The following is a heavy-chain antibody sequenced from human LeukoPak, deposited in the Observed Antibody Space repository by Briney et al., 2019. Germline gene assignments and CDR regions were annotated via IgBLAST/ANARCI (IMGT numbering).Heavy chain of an antibody. CDR1: GFTFSTYW. CDR3: AKVSGGGLYYDGMDV. CDR2: ISGSGGTT. V-gene: IGHV3-23*01. J-gene: IGHJ6*02. D-gene: IGHD1-14*01. Sequence: GGSLRLSCAASGFTFSTYWMSWVRQAPGKGLEWVSVISGSGGTTYYADSVKGRFTISRDSSKNTLYLQMNSLRAEDTAVYYCAKVSGGGLYYDGMDVWGQGTTVTVSS.